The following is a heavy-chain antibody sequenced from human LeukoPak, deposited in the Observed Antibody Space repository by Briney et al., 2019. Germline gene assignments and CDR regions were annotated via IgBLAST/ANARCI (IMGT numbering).Heavy chain of an antibody. CDR1: GFTFSSFA. Sequence: GGSLRLSCAASGFTFSSFAMTWVRQAPGKGLEWVSTLSGSAGRTHYADSVKGRFTISRDNLKNTLYLQMNGLRAEDTAVYYCAKNRGHCVDGVCHNYYYMDVWGRGTTVTVSS. V-gene: IGHV3-23*01. CDR2: LSGSAGRT. J-gene: IGHJ6*03. CDR3: AKNRGHCVDGVCHNYYYMDV. D-gene: IGHD2-8*02.